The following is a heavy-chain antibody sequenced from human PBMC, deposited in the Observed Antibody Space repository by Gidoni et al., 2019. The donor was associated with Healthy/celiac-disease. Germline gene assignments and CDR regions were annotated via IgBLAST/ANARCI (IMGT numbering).Heavy chain of an antibody. CDR1: GFPFSSYG. CDR3: AKDPSRLNYYDSSGYYGHGWFDY. V-gene: IGHV3-30*18. J-gene: IGHJ4*02. CDR2: ISYDVSNK. D-gene: IGHD3-22*01. Sequence: QVQLMESGGGVVQPGRSLRLACAAAGFPFSSYGLHWIRQAPGKGLEWVVVISYDVSNKYYADSVKGRFTISRDNSKNTLYLQMNSLRAEDTAVYYCAKDPSRLNYYDSSGYYGHGWFDYWGQGTLVTVSS.